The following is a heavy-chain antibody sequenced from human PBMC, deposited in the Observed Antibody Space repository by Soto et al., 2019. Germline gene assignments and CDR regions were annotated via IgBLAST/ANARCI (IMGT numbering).Heavy chain of an antibody. CDR3: TSAPGPSYLPAMIVGGYRNWFDP. J-gene: IGHJ5*02. CDR1: GDSVSSNSAA. V-gene: IGHV6-1*01. CDR2: TYYRSKWYT. Sequence: SQSLSLTCAISGDSVSSNSAAWNWIRQSTSRGLEWLGRTYYRSKWYTDYAVSVKSRITIIPDTSKNQFSLQLNSVTADDTAGNYGTSAPGPSYLPAMIVGGYRNWFDPWGQGTLVTVSS. D-gene: IGHD3-22*01.